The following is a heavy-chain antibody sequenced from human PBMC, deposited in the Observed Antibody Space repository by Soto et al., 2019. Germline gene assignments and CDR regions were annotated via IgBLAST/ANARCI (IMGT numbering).Heavy chain of an antibody. V-gene: IGHV3-23*01. Sequence: EVQLLESGGGLVQPGGSLRLSCAASGFTFSSYAMSWVRQAPGKGLEWVSAISGSGGSTYYADSVKGRFTISRDNSKNTLYLQMNSLRAEDTAVDYCAKGGPRVSDSSGYYRHYGMDVWGQGTTVTVSS. CDR2: ISGSGGST. J-gene: IGHJ6*02. CDR1: GFTFSSYA. D-gene: IGHD3-22*01. CDR3: AKGGPRVSDSSGYYRHYGMDV.